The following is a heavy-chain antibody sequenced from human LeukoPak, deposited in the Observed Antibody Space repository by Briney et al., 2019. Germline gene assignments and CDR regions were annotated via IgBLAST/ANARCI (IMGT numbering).Heavy chain of an antibody. CDR2: ISAYNGNT. CDR1: GYTFTSYD. Sequence: ASVKVSCRASGYTFTSYDINWVRQAPGQGLEWMGWISAYNGNTNYAQKLQGRVTMTTDTSTSTAYMELRSLRSDDTAVYYCARGAFDSSAINWFDPWGQGTLVTVSS. J-gene: IGHJ5*02. V-gene: IGHV1-18*01. CDR3: ARGAFDSSAINWFDP. D-gene: IGHD3-22*01.